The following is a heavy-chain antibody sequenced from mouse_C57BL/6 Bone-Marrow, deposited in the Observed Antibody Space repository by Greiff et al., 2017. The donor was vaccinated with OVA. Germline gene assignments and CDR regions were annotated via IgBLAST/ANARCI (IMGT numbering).Heavy chain of an antibody. CDR3: TRNSSEDYFDD. D-gene: IGHD1-1*01. CDR1: GFTFSSYA. V-gene: IGHV5-9-1*02. Sequence: EVKLMESGEGLVKPGGSLKLSCAASGFTFSSYAMSWVRQTPEKRLEWVAYISSGGEYIYYADTVKGRFTISRDNARNTLYLQMSSLKSEDTAMYDCTRNSSEDYFDDWGQGTTLTVSS. CDR2: ISSGGEYI. J-gene: IGHJ2*01.